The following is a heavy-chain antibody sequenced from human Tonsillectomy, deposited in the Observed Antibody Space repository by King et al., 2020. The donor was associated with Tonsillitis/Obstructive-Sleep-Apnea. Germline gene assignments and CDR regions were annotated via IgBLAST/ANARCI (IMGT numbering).Heavy chain of an antibody. CDR3: ARDSEDSSGYYYIDY. J-gene: IGHJ4*02. V-gene: IGHV1-69*04. Sequence: QLVQSGAEVKKPGSSVKVSCKASGGTFSSYAISWVRQAPGQGLEWMGRIIPMFGIANYAQKFQGRVTITADKSTSTAYMELSSLRSEDTPVYYCARDSEDSSGYYYIDYWGQGTLVTVSS. CDR1: GGTFSSYA. CDR2: IIPMFGIA. D-gene: IGHD3-22*01.